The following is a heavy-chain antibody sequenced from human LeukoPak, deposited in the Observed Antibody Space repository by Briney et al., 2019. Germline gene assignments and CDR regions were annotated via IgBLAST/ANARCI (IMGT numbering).Heavy chain of an antibody. J-gene: IGHJ4*02. CDR2: ISGSGGST. CDR1: GFTFSSYA. Sequence: GGSLRLSCAASGFTFSSYAMSWVRQVPGKGLEWVSAISGSGGSTYYADSVKGRFTISRDNSKNTLYLQMNSLRAEDTAVYYCAKDRVGATTETFDYWGQGTLVTVSS. D-gene: IGHD1-26*01. V-gene: IGHV3-23*01. CDR3: AKDRVGATTETFDY.